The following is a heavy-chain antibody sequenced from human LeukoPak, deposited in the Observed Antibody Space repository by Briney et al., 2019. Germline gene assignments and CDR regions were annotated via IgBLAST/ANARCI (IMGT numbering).Heavy chain of an antibody. D-gene: IGHD1-26*01. CDR3: ARDPGIETPNYFDY. V-gene: IGHV1-2*02. CDR2: INPNSGGT. Sequence: PPASVKVSCKASGYTFTGYYMHWVRQAPGQGLEWMGWINPNSGGTNYAQKFQGRVTMTRDTSISTAYMELSRLGSDDTAVYYCARDPGIETPNYFDYWGQGTLVTVSS. CDR1: GYTFTGYY. J-gene: IGHJ4*02.